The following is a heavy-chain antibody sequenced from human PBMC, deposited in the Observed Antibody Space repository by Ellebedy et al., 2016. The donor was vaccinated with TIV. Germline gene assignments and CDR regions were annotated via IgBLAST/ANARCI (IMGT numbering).Heavy chain of an antibody. CDR3: ARFQLERNYYYYGMDV. J-gene: IGHJ6*02. V-gene: IGHV5-51*01. CDR1: GYSFTSYW. Sequence: GESLKISXKGSGYSFTSYWIGWVRQMPGKGLEWMGLIYPGDSDTRYSPSFQGQVTISADKSISTAYLQWSSLKASDTAMYYCARFQLERNYYYYGMDVWGQGTTVTVSS. CDR2: IYPGDSDT. D-gene: IGHD1-1*01.